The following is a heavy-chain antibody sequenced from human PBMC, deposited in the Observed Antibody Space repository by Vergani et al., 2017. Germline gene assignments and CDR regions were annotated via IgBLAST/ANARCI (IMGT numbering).Heavy chain of an antibody. CDR1: GYTFTSYY. CDR3: ARVRLASYYYYYGMDV. CDR2: INPSGGST. J-gene: IGHJ6*02. D-gene: IGHD6-19*01. V-gene: IGHV1-46*01. Sequence: QVQLVQSGAEVKKPGASVKVSCKASGYTFTSYYMHWVRQAPGQGLEWMGIINPSGGSTSYAQKVQGRVTMTRDTSTSTVYMELSSLRSEDTAVYYCARVRLASYYYYYGMDVWGQGTTVTVSS.